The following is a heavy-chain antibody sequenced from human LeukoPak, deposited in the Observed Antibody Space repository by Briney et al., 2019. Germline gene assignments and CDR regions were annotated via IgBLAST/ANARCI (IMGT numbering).Heavy chain of an antibody. Sequence: PWGSLRLSCAGSGFIFNNYAMHWVRQPPGKGLEWVSSISSSSSYIYYADSVKGRFTISRDNAKNSLYLQMNSLRAEDTAVYYCAAVVVAATPDYWGQGTLVTVSS. V-gene: IGHV3-21*01. D-gene: IGHD2-15*01. CDR3: AAVVVAATPDY. CDR1: GFIFNNYA. J-gene: IGHJ4*02. CDR2: ISSSSSYI.